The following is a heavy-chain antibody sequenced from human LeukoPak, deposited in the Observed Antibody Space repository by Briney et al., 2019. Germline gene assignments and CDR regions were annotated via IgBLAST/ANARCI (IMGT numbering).Heavy chain of an antibody. CDR2: IYYSGST. CDR1: GGSFSGYY. D-gene: IGHD2-2*01. Sequence: SETLSLTCAVYGGSFSGYYWSWIRQPPGKGLEWIGYIYYSGSTNYNPSLKSRVTISVDTSKNQFSLKLSSVTAADTAVYYCARQGSTGTTDFYWYFDLWGRGTLVTVSS. V-gene: IGHV4-59*08. CDR3: ARQGSTGTTDFYWYFDL. J-gene: IGHJ2*01.